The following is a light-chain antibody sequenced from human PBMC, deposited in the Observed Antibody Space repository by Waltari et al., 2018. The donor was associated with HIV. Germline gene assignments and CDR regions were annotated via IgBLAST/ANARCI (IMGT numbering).Light chain of an antibody. CDR2: LGS. J-gene: IGKJ1*01. V-gene: IGKV2-28*01. CDR3: MQALQTPNT. CDR1: QSLLPSNGFHY. Sequence: DIVMTQSPLSLPVTPGEPASISCRSSQSLLPSNGFHYLDWYLQKPGQSPQLLIYLGSNRASGVPDRFSGSGSGTDFTLKISRVEAEDVGVYYCMQALQTPNTFGQGTKVEIK.